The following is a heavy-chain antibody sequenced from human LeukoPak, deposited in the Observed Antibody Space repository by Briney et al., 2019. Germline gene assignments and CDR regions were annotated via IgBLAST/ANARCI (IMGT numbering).Heavy chain of an antibody. D-gene: IGHD3-22*01. Sequence: GASVKVSCKASGYTFTSYGISWVRQAPGQGLEWMGWISAYNGNTNYARKLQGRVTMTTDTSTSTAYMELRSLRSDDTAVYYCARGVYNYDSSGYYYDYFDYWGQGTLVTVSS. CDR1: GYTFTSYG. CDR2: ISAYNGNT. V-gene: IGHV1-18*01. CDR3: ARGVYNYDSSGYYYDYFDY. J-gene: IGHJ4*02.